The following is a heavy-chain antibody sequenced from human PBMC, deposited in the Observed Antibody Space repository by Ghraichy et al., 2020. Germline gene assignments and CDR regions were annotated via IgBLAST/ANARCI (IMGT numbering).Heavy chain of an antibody. CDR2: INHSGST. CDR3: AMIWFGELLYGDY. D-gene: IGHD3-10*01. V-gene: IGHV4-34*01. J-gene: IGHJ4*02. Sequence: SQTLSLTCAVYGGSFSGYYWSWIRQPPGKGLEWIGEINHSGSTNYNPSLKSRVTISVDTSKNQFSLKLSSVTAADTAVYYCAMIWFGELLYGDYWGQGTLVTVSS. CDR1: GGSFSGYY.